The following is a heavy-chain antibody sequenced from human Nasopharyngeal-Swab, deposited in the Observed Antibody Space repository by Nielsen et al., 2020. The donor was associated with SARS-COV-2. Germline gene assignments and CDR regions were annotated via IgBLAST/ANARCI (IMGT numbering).Heavy chain of an antibody. CDR3: ARIKYYYDSSGVFDY. J-gene: IGHJ4*02. CDR2: ISYDGSNK. D-gene: IGHD3-22*01. Sequence: WIRQPPGKGLEWVAVISYDGSNKYYADSVEGRFTISRDNSKNMLYLQMNSLRAEDTAVYYCARIKYYYDSSGVFDYWGQGTLVTVSS. V-gene: IGHV3-30-3*01.